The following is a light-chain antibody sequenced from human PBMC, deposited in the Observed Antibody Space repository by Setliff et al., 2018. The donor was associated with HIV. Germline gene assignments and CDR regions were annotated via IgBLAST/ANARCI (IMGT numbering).Light chain of an antibody. V-gene: IGLV2-8*01. Sequence: QSALTQPASVSGSPGQSITISCTGTSSDVGGYNYVSWYQQHPGKAPQLMIYEVSKRPSGVPDRFSGSKSGNTASLTVSGLRGDDEADYYCSSYAGSNNYVFGTGTKVTVL. CDR3: SSYAGSNNYV. J-gene: IGLJ1*01. CDR2: EVS. CDR1: SSDVGGYNY.